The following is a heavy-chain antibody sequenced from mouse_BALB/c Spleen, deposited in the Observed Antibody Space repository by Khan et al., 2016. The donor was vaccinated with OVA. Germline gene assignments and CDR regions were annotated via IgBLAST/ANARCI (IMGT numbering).Heavy chain of an antibody. CDR2: ISYSGST. D-gene: IGHD1-1*01. CDR3: ASNNDYGDAVDY. CDR1: GYSITSNYA. Sequence: VQLKQSGPGLVKPSQSLSLTCTVTGYSITSNYAWNWIRQFPGNKLEWMGYISYSGSTNYNPSLKSRISITRDTSKNQFFLQLNSVTTEDTATYTCASNNDYGDAVDYWGQGTSVTVSS. V-gene: IGHV3-2*02. J-gene: IGHJ4*01.